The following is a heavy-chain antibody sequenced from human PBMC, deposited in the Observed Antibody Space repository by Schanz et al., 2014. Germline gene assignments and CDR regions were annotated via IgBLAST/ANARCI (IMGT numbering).Heavy chain of an antibody. J-gene: IGHJ4*02. D-gene: IGHD6-13*01. V-gene: IGHV1-69*04. CDR3: ARDRQNIASPATGFDS. CDR2: VIPMLGIT. CDR1: GGPLSSYP. Sequence: QVQLVQSGAEMKKPGSSVRVSCKASGGPLSSYPINWVRQAPGQGLEWMGGVIPMLGITNYAGRFQGRVTITADTSTASMELSRLSSDDTALYYCARDRQNIASPATGFDSWGQGTLVTVSS.